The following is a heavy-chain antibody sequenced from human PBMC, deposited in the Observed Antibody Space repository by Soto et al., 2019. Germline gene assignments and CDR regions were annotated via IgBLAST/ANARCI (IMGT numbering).Heavy chain of an antibody. Sequence: WASVKVSCKASGGTFSSYAISWVRQAPGQGLEWMGGIIPIFGTANYAQKFQGRVTITADESTSTAYMELSSLRSEDTAVYYCARDIVDTAMVTIGEYYYYYGMDVWGQGTTVTVSS. V-gene: IGHV1-69*13. J-gene: IGHJ6*02. D-gene: IGHD5-18*01. CDR1: GGTFSSYA. CDR3: ARDIVDTAMVTIGEYYYYYGMDV. CDR2: IIPIFGTA.